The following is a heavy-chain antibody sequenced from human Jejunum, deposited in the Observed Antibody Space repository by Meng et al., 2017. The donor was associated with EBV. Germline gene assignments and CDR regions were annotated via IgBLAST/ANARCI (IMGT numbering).Heavy chain of an antibody. D-gene: IGHD3-3*01. Sequence: QGERVQFGGGVKKPGASVKVSGKAYGFTFTNYDINWVRQASGQGLEWMGWMNPSNGKTGYAQKFQGRVTMTRDASTSTAYMELSSLRSDDTAVYFCARGAQPIDLWGQGTLVTVSS. V-gene: IGHV1-8*01. CDR3: ARGAQPIDL. CDR1: GFTFTNYD. J-gene: IGHJ5*02. CDR2: MNPSNGKT.